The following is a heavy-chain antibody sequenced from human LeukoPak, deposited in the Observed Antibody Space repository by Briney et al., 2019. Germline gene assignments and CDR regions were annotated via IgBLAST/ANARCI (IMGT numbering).Heavy chain of an antibody. CDR3: ASIRGFRFSAFDI. CDR2: INHSGST. Sequence: SGTLSLTCAVYGGSFSGYYWSWIRQPPGKGLEWIGEINHSGSTNYNPSLKSRVTISVDTSKNQFSLKLSSVTAADTAVYYCASIRGFRFSAFDIWGQGTMVTVSS. V-gene: IGHV4-34*01. CDR1: GGSFSGYY. J-gene: IGHJ3*02. D-gene: IGHD3-22*01.